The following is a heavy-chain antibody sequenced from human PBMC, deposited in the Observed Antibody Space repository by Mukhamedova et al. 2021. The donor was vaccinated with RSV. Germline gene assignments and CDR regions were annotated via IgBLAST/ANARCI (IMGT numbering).Heavy chain of an antibody. Sequence: WGWIRQPAGKGLEWIGRIYTSGSTNYNPSLKSRVTMSVDTSKNQFSLKLSSVTAADTAVYYCARGGTTVTSYYYYYGMDVWGQGTTV. V-gene: IGHV4-4*07. CDR3: ARGGTTVTSYYYYYGMDV. CDR2: IYTSGST. J-gene: IGHJ6*02. D-gene: IGHD4-17*01.